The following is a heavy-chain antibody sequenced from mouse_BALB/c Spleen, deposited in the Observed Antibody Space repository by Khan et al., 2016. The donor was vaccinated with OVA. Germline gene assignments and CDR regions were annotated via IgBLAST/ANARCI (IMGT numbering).Heavy chain of an antibody. CDR2: IWGDGST. CDR1: GFSLTGYG. D-gene: IGHD2-5*01. V-gene: IGHV2-6-7*01. CDR3: ARAYYSNYREAMDY. Sequence: QIQLVQSGPGLVAPSQSLSITCTVSGFSLTGYGVNWVRQPPGKGLEWLGMIWGDGSTDYNSALKSRLNLSKDNSKSQVFLKMNSLQTDDTARYYCARAYYSNYREAMDYWGHGTSVTVSS. J-gene: IGHJ4*01.